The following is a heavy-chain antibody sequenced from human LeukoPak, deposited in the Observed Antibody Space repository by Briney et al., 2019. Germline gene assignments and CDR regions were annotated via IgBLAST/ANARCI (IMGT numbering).Heavy chain of an antibody. CDR2: IIPILGIA. J-gene: IGHJ5*02. CDR1: GGTFSSYA. CDR3: ARSDQWLAENWFDR. Sequence: PVKVSCKASGGTFSSYAISWVRQAPGQGLEWMGRIIPILGIANYAQKFQGRVTITADKSTSTAYMELSSLRSDDTAVYFCARSDQWLAENWFDRWGQGTLVTVSS. D-gene: IGHD6-19*01. V-gene: IGHV1-69*04.